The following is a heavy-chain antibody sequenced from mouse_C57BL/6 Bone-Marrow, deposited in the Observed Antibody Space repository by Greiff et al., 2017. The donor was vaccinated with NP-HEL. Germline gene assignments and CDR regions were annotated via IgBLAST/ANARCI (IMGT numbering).Heavy chain of an antibody. J-gene: IGHJ4*01. CDR2: INPDSSTI. Sequence: EVQLLESGGGLVQPGGSLKLSCAASGIDFSRYWMSWVRRAPGKGLEWIGEINPDSSTINYAPSLKDKFIISRDNAKNTLYLQMSKVRSEDTALYYCARLPYYGSSTGAMDYWGQGTSVTVSS. V-gene: IGHV4-1*01. CDR3: ARLPYYGSSTGAMDY. CDR1: GIDFSRYW. D-gene: IGHD1-1*01.